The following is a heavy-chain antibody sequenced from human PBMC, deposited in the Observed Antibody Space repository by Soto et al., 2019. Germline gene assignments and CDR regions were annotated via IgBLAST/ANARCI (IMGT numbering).Heavy chain of an antibody. D-gene: IGHD2-15*01. CDR2: INHSGST. CDR1: GGSFSGYY. Sequence: PSETLSLTCAVYGGSFSGYYWSWIRQPPGKGLEWIGEINHSGSTNYNPSLKSRVTISVDTSKNQFSLKLSSVTAADTAVYYCARVNGGNVVVVAANIGFDYWGQGTLVTVSS. J-gene: IGHJ4*02. V-gene: IGHV4-34*01. CDR3: ARVNGGNVVVVAANIGFDY.